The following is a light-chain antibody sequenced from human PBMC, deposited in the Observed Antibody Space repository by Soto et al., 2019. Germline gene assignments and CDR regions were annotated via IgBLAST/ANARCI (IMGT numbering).Light chain of an antibody. CDR2: GAS. V-gene: IGKV3-15*01. CDR1: QGGSRM. CDR3: QQYHTWPNT. J-gene: IGKJ4*01. Sequence: IVMTQSPATLSVAPGERVTSSCRASQGGSRMLARYQHKPGLAPRLLISGASTGATGIPARFSGSGSGTEFTLTISSLQSEDCAVYYCQQYHTWPNTFGGGTKVDIK.